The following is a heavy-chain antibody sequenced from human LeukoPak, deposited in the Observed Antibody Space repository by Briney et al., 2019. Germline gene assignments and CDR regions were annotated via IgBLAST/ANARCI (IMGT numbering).Heavy chain of an antibody. V-gene: IGHV3-30*02. D-gene: IGHD3-9*01. Sequence: PGGSLRLSCAASGFTFSSYGMHWVRQAPGKGLEWVAFIRYDGSNKYYADSVKGRFTISRDNSKNTLYLQMNSLTAEDTAVYYCARNGDILTGYYHFDYWGQGTLVTVSS. J-gene: IGHJ4*02. CDR1: GFTFSSYG. CDR2: IRYDGSNK. CDR3: ARNGDILTGYYHFDY.